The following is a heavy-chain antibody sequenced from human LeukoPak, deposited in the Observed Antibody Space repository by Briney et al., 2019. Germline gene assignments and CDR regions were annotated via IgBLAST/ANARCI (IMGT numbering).Heavy chain of an antibody. Sequence: SETLSLTCTVSGGSIITSGYLCVWLRQSPGKGLEWIGTIYYTGCTYYNPSLNSRVTISVDPSKNQFSLKFNSVTASDTAVYYCARRTAEARFDHWGQVTLVTVSS. CDR2: IYYTGCT. D-gene: IGHD1-1*01. V-gene: IGHV4-39*01. CDR3: ARRTAEARFDH. CDR1: GGSIITSGYL. J-gene: IGHJ5*02.